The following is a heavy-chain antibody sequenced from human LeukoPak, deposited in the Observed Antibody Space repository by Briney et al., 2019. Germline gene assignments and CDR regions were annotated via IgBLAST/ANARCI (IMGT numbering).Heavy chain of an antibody. V-gene: IGHV3-30*18. CDR3: AKDLSLLGYYFDY. Sequence: PGGSLRLSCAASGFTFSSYGMHWVRQAPGKGLEWVAVISYDGSNKYYADSVKGRFTISRDNSKNTLYLQMNSLRAEDTAVYYCAKDLSLLGYYFDYWGQGTLVTVSS. CDR2: ISYDGSNK. CDR1: GFTFSSYG. J-gene: IGHJ4*02.